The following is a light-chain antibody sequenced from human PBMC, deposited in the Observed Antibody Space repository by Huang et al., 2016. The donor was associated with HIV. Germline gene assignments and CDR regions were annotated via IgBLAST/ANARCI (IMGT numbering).Light chain of an antibody. J-gene: IGKJ1*01. V-gene: IGKV1-39*01. CDR2: AAA. CDR3: QQSDRPPAT. CDR1: ESITTF. Sequence: DIEMTQSPSSLSASVGDRVTITCRASESITTFLHWYQQKPGQAPKLLIYAAASLQSGVPTRFSGSGSGTDFTLTISSLQPEDFATYYCQQSDRPPATFGQGTKVE.